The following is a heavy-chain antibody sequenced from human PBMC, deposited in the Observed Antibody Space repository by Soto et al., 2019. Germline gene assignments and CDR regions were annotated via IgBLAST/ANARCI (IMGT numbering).Heavy chain of an antibody. CDR2: ISYDGSNK. CDR1: GFTFSSYG. CDR3: ASIHRDYYYMDV. V-gene: IGHV3-30*03. Sequence: QVQLVESGGGVVQPGRSLRLSCAASGFTFSSYGMHWVRQAPGKGLEWVAVISYDGSNKYYADSVKGRFTISRDNSKNTLYLQMNSLRAKDTAVYYCASIHRDYYYMDVWGKGTTVTVSS. J-gene: IGHJ6*03.